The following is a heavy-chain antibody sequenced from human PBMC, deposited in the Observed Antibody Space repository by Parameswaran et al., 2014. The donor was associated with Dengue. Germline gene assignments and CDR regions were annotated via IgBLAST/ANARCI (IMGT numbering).Heavy chain of an antibody. D-gene: IGHD6-19*01. Sequence: PGKALEWLALIYWDDDKRYSPSLKSRLTITKDTSKNQVVLTMTNMDPVDTATYYCAHSSAVAGYYYGMDVWGQGTTVTVSS. CDR3: AHSSAVAGYYYGMDV. J-gene: IGHJ6*02. CDR2: IYWDDDK. V-gene: IGHV2-5*02.